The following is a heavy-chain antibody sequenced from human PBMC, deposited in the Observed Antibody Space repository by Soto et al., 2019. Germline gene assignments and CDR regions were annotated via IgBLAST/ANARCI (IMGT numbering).Heavy chain of an antibody. D-gene: IGHD6-13*01. CDR1: GFTFSNYA. Sequence: GGSLRLSCAASGFTFSNYAINWVRQSPGKGLEWVSVISGSAGSTYYADSVKGRLTITRDNSKNTLYLQMNSLRAEDTAVYYCAKAGGAAGTVDYFDYWGQGTLVTVSS. J-gene: IGHJ4*02. V-gene: IGHV3-23*01. CDR3: AKAGGAAGTVDYFDY. CDR2: ISGSAGST.